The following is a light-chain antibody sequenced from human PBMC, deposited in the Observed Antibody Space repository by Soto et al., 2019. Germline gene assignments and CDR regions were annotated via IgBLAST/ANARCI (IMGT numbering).Light chain of an antibody. CDR3: QQYTNYPLT. J-gene: IGKJ4*01. CDR1: QSVANW. V-gene: IGKV1-5*03. Sequence: DIQMTQSPSTLSASVVERATITCRASQSVANWLAWYQQKPGKAPELLIYEASSLETGVPSRFSGSGSETEFSLTITSLQPEDFAFYYCQQYTNYPLTFGGGTKVDIK. CDR2: EAS.